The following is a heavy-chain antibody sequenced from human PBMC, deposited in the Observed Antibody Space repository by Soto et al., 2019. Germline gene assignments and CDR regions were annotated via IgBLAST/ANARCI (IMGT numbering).Heavy chain of an antibody. V-gene: IGHV3-30*03. J-gene: IGHJ6*02. Sequence: GSLRLSCAASGFTFSNYAIHWVRQAPGKGLEWVAFISYDGSNKYYTDSVKGRFTISRDTSKNTLYLLMNSLRAEDTALYYCARDRGIAAREYFDYGMDVWGQGTTVTVSS. CDR3: ARDRGIAAREYFDYGMDV. CDR1: GFTFSNYA. D-gene: IGHD6-6*01. CDR2: ISYDGSNK.